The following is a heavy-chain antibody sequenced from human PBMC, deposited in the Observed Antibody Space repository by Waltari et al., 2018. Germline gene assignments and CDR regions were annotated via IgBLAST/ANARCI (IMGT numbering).Heavy chain of an antibody. D-gene: IGHD3-3*01. Sequence: QVQLQESGPGLVTPSETLPLICSVSGDSITNYYWSWVRQPPGRGLEWIGYIAYSGSTRYNPSLKSRATISVDTSKKQFSLRLGSVTAADTAIYYCARSYDFWSGYPLGYWGQGTLVTVSS. CDR1: GDSITNYY. J-gene: IGHJ4*02. CDR2: IAYSGST. V-gene: IGHV4-59*01. CDR3: ARSYDFWSGYPLGY.